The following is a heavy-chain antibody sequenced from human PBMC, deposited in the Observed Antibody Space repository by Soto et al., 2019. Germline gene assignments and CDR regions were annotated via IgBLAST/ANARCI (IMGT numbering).Heavy chain of an antibody. CDR3: AKTRGAMIYAISVYVIDG. V-gene: IGHV3-48*01. CDR1: GFTFSSYS. CDR2: ISSSSNTI. J-gene: IGHJ6*02. D-gene: IGHD2-8*01. Sequence: GGSLRLSCSAPGFTFSSYSMNWVRQAPGKGLEWVSIISSSSNTIFYADSVKGRFTISRDNAKNTLYLQINSLRAEDTAVYYCAKTRGAMIYAISVYVIDGWGQGTTVTGSS.